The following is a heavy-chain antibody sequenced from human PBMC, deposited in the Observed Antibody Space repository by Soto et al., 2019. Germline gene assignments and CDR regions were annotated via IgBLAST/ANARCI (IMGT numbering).Heavy chain of an antibody. CDR2: IYYSGST. V-gene: IGHV4-59*01. Sequence: SETLSLTCTVSGGSISSYYWSWIRQPPGKGLEWIGYIYYSGSTNYNPSLKSRVTISVDTSKNQFSLKLSSVTAADTAVYYCAGTIYYDILTGYYLWPYYYGMDVWGQGTKVTVSS. J-gene: IGHJ6*02. CDR1: GGSISSYY. CDR3: AGTIYYDILTGYYLWPYYYGMDV. D-gene: IGHD3-9*01.